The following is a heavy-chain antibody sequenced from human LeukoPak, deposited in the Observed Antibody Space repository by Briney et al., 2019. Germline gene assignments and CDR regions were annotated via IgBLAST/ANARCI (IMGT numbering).Heavy chain of an antibody. J-gene: IGHJ3*02. Sequence: GGSLRLSCAASGFTFNTYCVHWVRQAPGKGLEWVSSIRYNGTSKFYADSVKGRFTISRDNSKNTLYLQMNSLRVEDTAVYYCAKYGNTFDMWGQGTMVTVSS. CDR3: AKYGNTFDM. CDR1: GFTFNTYC. CDR2: IRYNGTSK. D-gene: IGHD2/OR15-2a*01. V-gene: IGHV3-30*02.